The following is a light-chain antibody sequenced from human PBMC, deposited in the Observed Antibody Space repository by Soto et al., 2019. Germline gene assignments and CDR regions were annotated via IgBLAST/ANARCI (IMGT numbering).Light chain of an antibody. Sequence: QSALTQPPSASGSPGQSVTISCTGTSSDIGAYNYVSWYQQYPGKAPKLMIFEVSKRPSGVPGRFSGSKSGNTASLTVSGLQAEDEADYYCCSYAGSNNLIFGTGTKVTV. CDR2: EVS. CDR3: CSYAGSNNLI. CDR1: SSDIGAYNY. V-gene: IGLV2-8*01. J-gene: IGLJ1*01.